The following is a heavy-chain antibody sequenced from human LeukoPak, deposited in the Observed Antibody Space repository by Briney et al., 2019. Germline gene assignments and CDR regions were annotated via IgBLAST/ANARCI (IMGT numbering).Heavy chain of an antibody. CDR3: ARDPLRYCSGGSCYSMDY. J-gene: IGHJ4*02. CDR2: ISYDGSNK. D-gene: IGHD2-15*01. Sequence: GGSLRLSCAASGFTFSSYAMHWVRQAPGKGLEWVAVISYDGSNKHYADSVKGRFTISRDNSKNTLYLQMNSLRAEDTAVYYCARDPLRYCSGGSCYSMDYWGQGTLVTVSS. V-gene: IGHV3-30-3*01. CDR1: GFTFSSYA.